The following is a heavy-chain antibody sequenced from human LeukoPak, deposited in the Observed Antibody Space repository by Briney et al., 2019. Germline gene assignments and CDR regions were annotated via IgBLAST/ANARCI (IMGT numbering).Heavy chain of an antibody. Sequence: GGSLRLSCAASGFTFSRFWMHWVRQAPGKGLMWVSRIDSDGSDTTYADSVKGRFTISKDSAKNTLYLEMNSLRAEDTAVYYCEREDRFGYNYAYGLDVWGQGTTVTVSS. CDR1: GFTFSRFW. CDR2: IDSDGSDT. CDR3: EREDRFGYNYAYGLDV. V-gene: IGHV3-74*01. D-gene: IGHD5-18*01. J-gene: IGHJ6*02.